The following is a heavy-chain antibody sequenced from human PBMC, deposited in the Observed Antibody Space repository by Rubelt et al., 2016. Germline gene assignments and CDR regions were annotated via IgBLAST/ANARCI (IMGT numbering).Heavy chain of an antibody. D-gene: IGHD6-6*01. CDR2: INHSGST. Sequence: QVQLQQWGAGLLKPSETLSLTCAVYGGSFSGYYWSWIRQPPGKGLEWIGEINHSGSTNYNPSLKSRVTISVDTSKNQLSLRLTSVTAADTAVYYCASSDSSSSATWYWGQGTQVTVSS. CDR1: GGSFSGYY. V-gene: IGHV4-34*01. CDR3: ASSDSSSSATWY. J-gene: IGHJ4*02.